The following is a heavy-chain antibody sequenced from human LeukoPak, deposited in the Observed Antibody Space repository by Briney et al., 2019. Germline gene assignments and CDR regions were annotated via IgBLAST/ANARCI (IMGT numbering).Heavy chain of an antibody. D-gene: IGHD3-10*01. J-gene: IGHJ4*02. CDR1: GFIFASYW. CDR3: VREWGDDFDS. V-gene: IGHV3-7*01. Sequence: GGSLRLSCAASGFIFASYWMTWVRQAPVKGLEWVANIKRDGSEKYYVDSVKGRFSISRDNAKNSLFLQMNSLRADDTAVYYCVREWGDDFDSWGQGTLVTVSS. CDR2: IKRDGSEK.